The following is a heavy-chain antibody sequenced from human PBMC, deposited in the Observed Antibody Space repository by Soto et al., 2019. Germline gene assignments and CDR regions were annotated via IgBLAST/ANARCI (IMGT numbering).Heavy chain of an antibody. J-gene: IGHJ4*02. Sequence: QVQLQESGPGLVKPSETLSLTCSVSGGSISSYYWGWIRQPPGKGLEWIGYISYTGSTDYSPSLKSRVPISVDTSKNPFSLKVRSVTAADTAIYFCARHYPIGNNWNYFAYWGRGTLVTVSS. V-gene: IGHV4-59*08. D-gene: IGHD1-1*01. CDR3: ARHYPIGNNWNYFAY. CDR1: GGSISSYY. CDR2: ISYTGST.